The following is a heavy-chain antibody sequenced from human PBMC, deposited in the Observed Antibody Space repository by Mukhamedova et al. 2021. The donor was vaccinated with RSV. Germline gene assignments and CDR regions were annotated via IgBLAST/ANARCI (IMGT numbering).Heavy chain of an antibody. J-gene: IGHJ4*02. V-gene: IGHV4-34*01. D-gene: IGHD5-24*01. Sequence: GEINHSGSTNYNPSLKGRVTISVDTSKNQFSLKLSSVTAADTAVYYCARGGYKYWGQGTLVTVSS. CDR3: ARGGYKY. CDR2: INHSGST.